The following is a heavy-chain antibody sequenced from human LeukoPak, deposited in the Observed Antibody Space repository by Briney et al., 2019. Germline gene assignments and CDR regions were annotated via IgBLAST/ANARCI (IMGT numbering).Heavy chain of an antibody. J-gene: IGHJ6*03. D-gene: IGHD5-12*01. CDR3: ARDGSKRVVATMRYYYYYMDV. CDR1: GYTFTSYY. Sequence: ASVKVSCKASGYTFTSYYMHWVRQAPGQGLEWMGIINPSGGSTSYAQKFQGRVTMTRDTSTSTVYMELSSLRSEDTAVYYCARDGSKRVVATMRYYYYYMDVWGKGTTVTISS. V-gene: IGHV1-46*01. CDR2: INPSGGST.